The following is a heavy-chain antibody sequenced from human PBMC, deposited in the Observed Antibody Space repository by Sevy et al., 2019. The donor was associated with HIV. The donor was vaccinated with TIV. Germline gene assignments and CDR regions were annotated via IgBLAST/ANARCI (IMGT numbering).Heavy chain of an antibody. CDR3: ARGNEFGAFDI. V-gene: IGHV3-30-3*01. J-gene: IGHJ3*02. CDR2: ISYDGSNK. D-gene: IGHD3-10*01. CDR1: GFTFSSYA. Sequence: GGSLRLSCAASGFTFSSYAMHWVRQAPGKGLEWVAVISYDGSNKYYADSVKGRFTISRDNTKNTLYLQMNSLRAEDTAVYYCARGNEFGAFDIWGQGTMVTVSS.